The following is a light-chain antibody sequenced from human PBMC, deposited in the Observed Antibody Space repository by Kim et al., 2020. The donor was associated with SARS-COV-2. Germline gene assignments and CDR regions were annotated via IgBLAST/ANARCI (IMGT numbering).Light chain of an antibody. Sequence: PGESATLSCRASQSVSSSYLSWYQQKPGRAPRLLIYGASTRATGIPARFSGSGSGTDFTLTFSSLQPEDFAVYYCQQDYNLPPYTFGQGTKLEI. CDR2: GAS. CDR3: QQDYNLPPYT. J-gene: IGKJ2*01. CDR1: QSVSSSY. V-gene: IGKV3D-7*01.